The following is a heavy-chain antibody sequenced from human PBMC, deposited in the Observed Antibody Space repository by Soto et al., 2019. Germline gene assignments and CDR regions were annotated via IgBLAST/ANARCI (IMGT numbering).Heavy chain of an antibody. CDR1: GGTFSSYA. J-gene: IGHJ4*02. CDR3: ARPGADCSGGSCYSRTTVTLDY. D-gene: IGHD2-15*01. V-gene: IGHV1-69*13. CDR2: IIPIFGTA. Sequence: SVKVSCKASGGTFSSYAISWVRQAPGQGLEWMEGIIPIFGTANYAQKFQGRVTITADESTSTAYMELSSLRSEDTAVYYCARPGADCSGGSCYSRTTVTLDYWGQGTLVTVSS.